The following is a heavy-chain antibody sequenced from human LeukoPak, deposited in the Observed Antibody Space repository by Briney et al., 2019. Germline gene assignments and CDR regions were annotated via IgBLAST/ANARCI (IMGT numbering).Heavy chain of an antibody. V-gene: IGHV1-18*04. CDR1: GYTFTSYG. CDR2: ISAYNGNT. D-gene: IGHD3-10*01. CDR3: ARGGLRQVRGVTRIHTPRFDY. J-gene: IGHJ4*02. Sequence: GASVKVSCKSSGYTFTSYGISWVRQAPGQGLEWMGWISAYNGNTNNAQKLQGRVTMTTDTSTSTAYMELRSLRSDDTAVYYCARGGLRQVRGVTRIHTPRFDYWGQGTLVTVSS.